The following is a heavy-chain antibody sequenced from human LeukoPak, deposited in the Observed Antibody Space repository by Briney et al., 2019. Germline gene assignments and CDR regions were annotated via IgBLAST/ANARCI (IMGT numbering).Heavy chain of an antibody. V-gene: IGHV1-3*03. D-gene: IGHD2-21*02. CDR2: INAGNGNT. CDR3: ARPRENLAYCGGDCYDFDY. Sequence: ASVKVSCKASGYTFTSYYMHWVRQAPGQRLEWMGWINAGNGNTKYSQEFQGRVTITRDTSASTAYMELSSLRSEDMAVYYCARPRENLAYCGGDCYDFDYWGQGTLVTVSS. J-gene: IGHJ4*02. CDR1: GYTFTSYY.